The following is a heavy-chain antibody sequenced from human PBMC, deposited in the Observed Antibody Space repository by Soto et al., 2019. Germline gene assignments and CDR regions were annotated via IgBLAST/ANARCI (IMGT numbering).Heavy chain of an antibody. CDR1: GFTFIRYA. V-gene: IGHV3-23*01. CDR3: AKDEGYSISWGYYYYGMDV. J-gene: IGHJ6*02. D-gene: IGHD6-6*01. Sequence: LRLSCSASGFTFIRYAMSWVRQAPGKGLEWVSAISGSGGSTYYADSVKGRFTISRDNSKNTLYLQMNSLRAEDTAVYYCAKDEGYSISWGYYYYGMDVWGQGSTVTVSS. CDR2: ISGSGGST.